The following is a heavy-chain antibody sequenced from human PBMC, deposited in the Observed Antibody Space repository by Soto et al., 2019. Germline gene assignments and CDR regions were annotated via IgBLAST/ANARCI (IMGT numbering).Heavy chain of an antibody. Sequence: QVQLVESGGGVVQPGRSLRLSCAASGFTFSSYGMHWVRQSPGKGLEWVAVIWYDGSNKYYADSVKGRFTISRDNSKNXXYRQMNRLRAEDTAVYYCARELRGYSYFAYYGMDVWGQGTTVTVSS. D-gene: IGHD5-18*01. CDR3: ARELRGYSYFAYYGMDV. CDR2: IWYDGSNK. CDR1: GFTFSSYG. J-gene: IGHJ6*02. V-gene: IGHV3-33*01.